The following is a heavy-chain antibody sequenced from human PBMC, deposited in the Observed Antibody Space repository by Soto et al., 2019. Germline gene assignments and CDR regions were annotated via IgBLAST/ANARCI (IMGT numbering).Heavy chain of an antibody. CDR1: GFTFSSYW. CDR3: ARASGAVAPSGMDV. Sequence: GGSLRLSCAASGFTFSSYWMHWVRQAPGKGLVWVSRINSDGSSTSYADSVKGRFTISRDNAKNTLYLQMNSLIDEDTAVYYCARASGAVAPSGMDVWGQGTTVTFSS. D-gene: IGHD6-19*01. J-gene: IGHJ6*02. V-gene: IGHV3-74*01. CDR2: INSDGSST.